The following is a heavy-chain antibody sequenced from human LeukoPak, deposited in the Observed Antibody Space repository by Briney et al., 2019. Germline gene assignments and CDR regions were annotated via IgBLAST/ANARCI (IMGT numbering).Heavy chain of an antibody. Sequence: HGESLKISCKGSGYSFTTYWIGWVRQMPGKGLEWMGSIYPGDSETRYNPSFQGQVTMSVDKSISTAYLQWSSLKASDTAMYYCARRNPMANGYYIDYYMDVWGKGTTVTVSS. CDR2: IYPGDSET. D-gene: IGHD3-3*01. CDR1: GYSFTTYW. J-gene: IGHJ6*03. CDR3: ARRNPMANGYYIDYYMDV. V-gene: IGHV5-51*01.